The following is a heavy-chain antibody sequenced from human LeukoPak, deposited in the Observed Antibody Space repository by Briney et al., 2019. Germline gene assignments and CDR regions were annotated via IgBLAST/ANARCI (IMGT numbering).Heavy chain of an antibody. D-gene: IGHD3-9*01. CDR2: IYNSGGT. V-gene: IGHV4-4*08. Sequence: SETLSLTCTVSGGSITSSFYWSWIRQSPGKGLEWIGYIYNSGGTKYNPSLKSRVTISVDTSKNQFSLKLSSVTAADTAVYYCARDGSSYYDILTGHNWFDPWGQGTLVTVSS. CDR1: GGSITSSFY. CDR3: ARDGSSYYDILTGHNWFDP. J-gene: IGHJ5*02.